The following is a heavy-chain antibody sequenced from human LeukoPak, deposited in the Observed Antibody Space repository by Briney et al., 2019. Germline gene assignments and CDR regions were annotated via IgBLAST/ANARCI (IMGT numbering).Heavy chain of an antibody. V-gene: IGHV3-30*02. J-gene: IGHJ4*02. CDR3: TPPTSLGF. CDR1: GFTFTSYG. CDR2: VRYDQVNK. Sequence: PGGSLRLSCAASGFTFTSYGMHWVRQAPGKGLEWVAFVRYDQVNKYYADSVKGRFTISRDNSKNTLYLQMNSLRPDDTAVYYCTPPTSLGFWGQETLVTVSS. D-gene: IGHD3-10*01.